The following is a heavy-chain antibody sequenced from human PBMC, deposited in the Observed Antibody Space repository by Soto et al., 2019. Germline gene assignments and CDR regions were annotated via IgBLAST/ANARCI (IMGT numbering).Heavy chain of an antibody. Sequence: LRPSCAAPGFTFSSYWMHWVRQAPGKGLERVSRINSDGSSTSYADSVKGRFTISRDNAKNTLYLQMNSLRAEDTAVYYGARAVVSRGVILRSYGMDVWGQGTTVTVSS. V-gene: IGHV3-74*01. D-gene: IGHD3-10*01. CDR3: ARAVVSRGVILRSYGMDV. J-gene: IGHJ6*02. CDR1: GFTFSSYW. CDR2: INSDGSST.